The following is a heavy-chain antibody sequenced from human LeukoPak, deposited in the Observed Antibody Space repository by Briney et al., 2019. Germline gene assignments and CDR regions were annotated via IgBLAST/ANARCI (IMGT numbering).Heavy chain of an antibody. J-gene: IGHJ3*02. D-gene: IGHD6-6*01. V-gene: IGHV3-30*04. CDR1: GFTFSSYA. Sequence: KPGGSLRLSCAASGFTFSSYAMHWVRQAPGKGLEWVAVISYDGSNKYYADSVKGRFTISRDNSKNTLYLQMNSLRTEDTAVYYCVTDDFGDIDSSSPYDFFDMWGQGTKVIVSS. CDR3: VTDDFGDIDSSSPYDFFDM. CDR2: ISYDGSNK.